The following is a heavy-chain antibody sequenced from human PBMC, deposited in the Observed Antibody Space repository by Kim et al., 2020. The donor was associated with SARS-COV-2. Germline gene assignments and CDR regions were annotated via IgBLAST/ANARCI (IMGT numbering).Heavy chain of an antibody. Sequence: TTTNPSLRGRVTISVDKSKNQFSLKRSSVTDADTAVYYCARDGDRGAAVDWGQGTLVTVSS. CDR2: T. V-gene: IGHV4-4*02. D-gene: IGHD3-10*01. J-gene: IGHJ4*02. CDR3: ARDGDRGAAVD.